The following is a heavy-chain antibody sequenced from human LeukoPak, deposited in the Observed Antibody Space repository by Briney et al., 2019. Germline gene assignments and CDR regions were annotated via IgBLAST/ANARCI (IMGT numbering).Heavy chain of an antibody. J-gene: IGHJ5*02. CDR3: GRETYYYDSSGYYGWFDP. V-gene: IGHV4-34*01. D-gene: IGHD3-22*01. CDR2: INHSGST. Sequence: SETLSLTCAVYGGSFSGYYWSWIRQPPGKGLEWIGEINHSGSTNYNPSLKSRVTISVDTSKNQFSLKLSSVTAADTAVYYCGRETYYYDSSGYYGWFDPWGQGTLVTVSS. CDR1: GGSFSGYY.